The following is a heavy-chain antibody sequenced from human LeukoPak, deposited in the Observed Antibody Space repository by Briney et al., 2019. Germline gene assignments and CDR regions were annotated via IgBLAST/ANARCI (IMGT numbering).Heavy chain of an antibody. D-gene: IGHD3-3*01. Sequence: PSQTLSLTCTVSGGSISSSSYYWGWIRQPPGKGLEWIGSIYYSGSTYYNPSIKSRVTISVDTSKNQFSLKLSSVTAADTAVYYCARPEWLLFDGLRDLASNRMFYANWGQGTLVTVSS. CDR1: GGSISSSSYY. V-gene: IGHV4-39*01. CDR3: ARPEWLLFDGLRDLASNRMFYAN. CDR2: IYYSGST. J-gene: IGHJ4*02.